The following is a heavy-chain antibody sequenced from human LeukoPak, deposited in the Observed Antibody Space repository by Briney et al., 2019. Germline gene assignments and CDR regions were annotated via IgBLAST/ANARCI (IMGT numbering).Heavy chain of an antibody. CDR2: IYTSGST. Sequence: SETLSLTCTVSGGSISSYYWSWIRQPPGKGLEWIGYIYTSGSTNYNPSLKSRVTISVDTSKNQFSLKLSSVTAADTAVYYCARRARLKTPPDYWGQGTLVTVSS. CDR1: GGSISSYY. J-gene: IGHJ4*02. V-gene: IGHV4-4*09. D-gene: IGHD4/OR15-4a*01. CDR3: ARRARLKTPPDY.